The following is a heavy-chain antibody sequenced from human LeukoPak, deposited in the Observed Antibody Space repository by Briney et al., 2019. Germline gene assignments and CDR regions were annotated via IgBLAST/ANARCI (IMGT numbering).Heavy chain of an antibody. V-gene: IGHV3-23*01. J-gene: IGHJ5*02. CDR1: GFTFSSYG. D-gene: IGHD2-15*01. Sequence: GGSLRLSCAASGFTFSSYGMTWVRQAPGKGLEWVSAISGSGANTYYADSVKGRFTISRGNSKNTLYLQMNSLRAEDTAVYYCARIYCSGGSCYPPWFDPWGQGTLVTVSS. CDR2: ISGSGANT. CDR3: ARIYCSGGSCYPPWFDP.